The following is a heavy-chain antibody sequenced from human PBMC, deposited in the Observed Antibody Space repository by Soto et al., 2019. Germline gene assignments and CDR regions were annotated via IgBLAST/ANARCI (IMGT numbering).Heavy chain of an antibody. CDR3: ARQGLGGQLDY. CDR1: GGTFSSYT. D-gene: IGHD3-16*01. Sequence: VQLVQSGAEVKKPGSSVKVSCKASGGTFSSYTISWVRQAPGRGLEWMGRIIPILGIANYAQKFQGRVTTTAVKSTSTAYMELSSLRSEDTAVYYCARQGLGGQLDYWGQGTLVTVSS. CDR2: IIPILGIA. V-gene: IGHV1-69*02. J-gene: IGHJ4*02.